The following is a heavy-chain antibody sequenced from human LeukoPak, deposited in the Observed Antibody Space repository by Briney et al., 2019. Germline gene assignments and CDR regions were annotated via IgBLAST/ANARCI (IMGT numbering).Heavy chain of an antibody. Sequence: ASVKVSCKASGGTFSSYAISWVRQAPGQGLEWMGRIIPILGIANYAQKFQGRVTITADKSTSTAYMELSSLRSDDTAVYYCARGPGDYYDSSGYSYPSYYFDYWGQGTLVTVSS. V-gene: IGHV1-69*04. D-gene: IGHD3-22*01. CDR3: ARGPGDYYDSSGYSYPSYYFDY. CDR1: GGTFSSYA. J-gene: IGHJ4*02. CDR2: IIPILGIA.